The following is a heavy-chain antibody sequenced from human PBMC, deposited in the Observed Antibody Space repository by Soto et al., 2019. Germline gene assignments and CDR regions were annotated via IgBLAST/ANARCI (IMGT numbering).Heavy chain of an antibody. CDR1: GFTFSSYA. D-gene: IGHD5-18*01. CDR2: ISGSGGST. V-gene: IGHV3-23*01. J-gene: IGHJ4*02. CDR3: AKEMGIRLWDY. Sequence: VQLLESGGGLVQPGGYLRLSCAASGFTFSSYAMSWVRQAPGKGLEWVSAISGSGGSTYYADSVEGRFTLSRDNSKNTLYLQMDSLRAGDAAVSYCAKEMGIRLWDYWGQGTLVTVSS.